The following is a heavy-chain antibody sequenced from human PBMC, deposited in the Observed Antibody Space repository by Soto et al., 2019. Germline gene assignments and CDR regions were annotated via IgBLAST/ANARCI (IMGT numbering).Heavy chain of an antibody. V-gene: IGHV5-51*01. CDR3: ARPREAGKNYYGVDV. J-gene: IGHJ6*02. CDR1: GYSFTSYW. D-gene: IGHD6-19*01. CDR2: IYPGDSDT. Sequence: PGESLKISCKGSGYSFTSYWIGWVRQMPGKGLEWMGIIYPGDSDTRYSPSFQGQVTISADKSISTAYLQWSSLEASDTAMYYCARPREAGKNYYGVDVWGQGTTVTVSS.